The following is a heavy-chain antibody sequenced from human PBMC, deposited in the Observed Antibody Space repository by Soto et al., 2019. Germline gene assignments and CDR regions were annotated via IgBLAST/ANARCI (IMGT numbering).Heavy chain of an antibody. CDR2: MSPNSGAT. CDR3: ARGVDAGVDV. J-gene: IGHJ6*02. CDR1: GYTFTSYD. Sequence: QVQLVQSGAEVTKPGASVKVSCKASGYTFTSYDINWVRQATGQGLEWMGWMSPNSGATGYAQKFQGRVTMTRDTSISTAYMEPSNLRSDDTAIYYCARGVDAGVDVWGQGTTVTVSS. D-gene: IGHD1-1*01. V-gene: IGHV1-8*01.